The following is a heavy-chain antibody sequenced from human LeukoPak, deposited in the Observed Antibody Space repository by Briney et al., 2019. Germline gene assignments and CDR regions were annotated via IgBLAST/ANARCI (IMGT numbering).Heavy chain of an antibody. V-gene: IGHV3-74*01. CDR1: GFIFSSYW. CDR3: ARGVL. CDR2: INPDGTST. D-gene: IGHD5/OR15-5a*01. J-gene: IGHJ4*02. Sequence: GGSLRLSCATSGFIFSSYWIHWVRQAPGKGLVWVSRINPDGTSTIYADSVKGRFTISRDNAKNTLYLQMNSLRAEDTAVYYCARGVLWGQGTLVTVSS.